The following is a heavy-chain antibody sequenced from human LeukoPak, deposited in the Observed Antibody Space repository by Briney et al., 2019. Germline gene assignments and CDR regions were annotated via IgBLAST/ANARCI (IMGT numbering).Heavy chain of an antibody. CDR3: ASERLGYYYMDV. CDR1: GGTFSSHT. J-gene: IGHJ6*03. V-gene: IGHV1-69*02. Sequence: SVKVSCKASGGTFSSHTISWVRQAPGQGLEWMGRIIPILGIANYAQKFQGRVTITADKSTSTAYMGLSSLRSEDTAVYYCASERLGYYYMDVWGKGTTVTVSS. D-gene: IGHD1-1*01. CDR2: IIPILGIA.